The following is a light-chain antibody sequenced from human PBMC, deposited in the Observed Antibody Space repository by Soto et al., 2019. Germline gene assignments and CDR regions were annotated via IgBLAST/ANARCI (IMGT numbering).Light chain of an antibody. CDR2: GAS. Sequence: EIVLTQSPGTLSLSPGEGATLSCRASQSVSSSYLAWYQQKPDQASRLLIYGASSSATGVPDRFSGSGSWIDFTLTSSKLEAEDCGMYYCQQYGSSSYTFGQGTKLEIK. CDR1: QSVSSSY. CDR3: QQYGSSSYT. J-gene: IGKJ2*01. V-gene: IGKV3-20*01.